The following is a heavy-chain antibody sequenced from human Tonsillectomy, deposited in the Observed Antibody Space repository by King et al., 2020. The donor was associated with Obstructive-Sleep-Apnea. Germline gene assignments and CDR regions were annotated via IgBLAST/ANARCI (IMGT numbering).Heavy chain of an antibody. Sequence: VQLQESGPGLVKPSETLSLTCTVSGGSISSYYWSWIRQPPGEGLEWIGEIYYSGSTKYNPSLKSRVTISLHTSKNQFSLKLGSVTAADTAVYYCARAEGYYYGMDVWGQGTTVTVSS. V-gene: IGHV4-59*08. CDR3: ARAEGYYYGMDV. CDR2: IYYSGST. CDR1: GGSISSYY. J-gene: IGHJ6*02.